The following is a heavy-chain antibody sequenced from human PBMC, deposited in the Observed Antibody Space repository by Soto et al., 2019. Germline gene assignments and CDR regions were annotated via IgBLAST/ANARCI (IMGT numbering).Heavy chain of an antibody. D-gene: IGHD3-9*01. CDR2: IRSKAYGGTT. CDR1: GFTFGDYA. CDR3: TREGPVFSDYYYYGMDV. V-gene: IGHV3-49*03. Sequence: PGGSLRLSCTASGFTFGDYAMSWFRQAPGKGLEWVGFIRSKAYGGTTEYAASVKGRFTISRDDSKSIAYLQMNSLKTEDTAVYYCTREGPVFSDYYYYGMDVWGQGTTVTVSS. J-gene: IGHJ6*02.